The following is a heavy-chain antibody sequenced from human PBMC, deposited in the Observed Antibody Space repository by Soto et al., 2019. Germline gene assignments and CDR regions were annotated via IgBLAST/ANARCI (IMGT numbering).Heavy chain of an antibody. D-gene: IGHD6-13*01. CDR3: AKDRVAAAGGFYYYGMDV. J-gene: IGHJ6*02. CDR2: ISYDGSNK. CDR1: GFTFSSYG. V-gene: IGHV3-30*18. Sequence: QVQLVESGGGVVQPGRSLRLSCAASGFTFSSYGMHWVRQAPGKGLEWEAVISYDGSNKYYADSVKGRFTISRDNSKNTLYLQMNSLRAEDTAVYFCAKDRVAAAGGFYYYGMDVWGQGTTVTVSS.